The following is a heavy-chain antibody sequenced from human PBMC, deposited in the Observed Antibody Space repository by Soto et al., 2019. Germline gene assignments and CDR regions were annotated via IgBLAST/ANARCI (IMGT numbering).Heavy chain of an antibody. J-gene: IGHJ4*02. Sequence: SETLSLTCTVSGGSISSYYWSWIRQPPGKGLEWIGYIYYSGSTNYNPSLKSRVTISVDTSKNQFSLKLSSVTAADTAVYYCARVQFAGDYGDGFDYWGQGTLVTVSS. CDR1: GGSISSYY. D-gene: IGHD4-17*01. CDR2: IYYSGST. V-gene: IGHV4-59*01. CDR3: ARVQFAGDYGDGFDY.